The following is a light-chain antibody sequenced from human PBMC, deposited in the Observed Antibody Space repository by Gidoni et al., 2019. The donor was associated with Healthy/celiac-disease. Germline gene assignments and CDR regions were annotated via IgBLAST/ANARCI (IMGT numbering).Light chain of an antibody. CDR3: AAWDDSLNGVV. CDR1: RSNIGSHT. J-gene: IGLJ2*01. V-gene: IGLV1-44*01. Sequence: QSVLTQPPSASGTPGQRVTISCSGSRSNIGSHTVNWYQPLPGPAPKLLIYSNNQRPSGVPDRFSGSKSGTSASLAISGLQSEDEADYYCAAWDDSLNGVVFGGGTKLTVL. CDR2: SNN.